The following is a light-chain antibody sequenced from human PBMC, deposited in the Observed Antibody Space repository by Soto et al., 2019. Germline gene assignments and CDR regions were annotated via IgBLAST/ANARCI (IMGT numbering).Light chain of an antibody. CDR2: SNS. CDR1: SFNIGAGYD. Sequence: QSVLTQPPSVSGAPGQRVTISCTGSSFNIGAGYDVHWYQQLPGTAPKLLIYSNSNRPSGVPDRFSGSKSGTSASLAITGLQAEDEADYYCQSYDSSLSGYVFGTGTKLTVL. V-gene: IGLV1-40*01. CDR3: QSYDSSLSGYV. J-gene: IGLJ1*01.